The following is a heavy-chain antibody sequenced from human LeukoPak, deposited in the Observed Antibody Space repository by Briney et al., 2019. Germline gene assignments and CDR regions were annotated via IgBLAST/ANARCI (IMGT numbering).Heavy chain of an antibody. V-gene: IGHV4-61*01. CDR3: ARDAEISLTGWDNWFDP. D-gene: IGHD7-27*01. CDR2: IYYSGST. Sequence: KPLETLSLTCPVSGGSVSSGCFYWGWIPPPPGKGLEWLGYIYYSGSTNYNPSLKSRVTISLDTSKNQFSLKLSSVTAADTAVYYCARDAEISLTGWDNWFDPWGQGTLVTVSS. J-gene: IGHJ5*02. CDR1: GGSVSSGCFY.